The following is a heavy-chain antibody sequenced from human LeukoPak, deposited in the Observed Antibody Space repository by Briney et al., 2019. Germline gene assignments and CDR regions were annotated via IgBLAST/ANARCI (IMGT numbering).Heavy chain of an antibody. CDR2: ISWNSGSI. D-gene: IGHD6-19*01. Sequence: PGRSLRLSCAASGFTFDDYAMHWVRQAPGKGLEWVSGISWNSGSIGYADSVKGRFTISRDNAKNSLYLQMNSLRAEDTALYYRAKGMYSSGPPFDYWGQGTLVTVSS. CDR1: GFTFDDYA. CDR3: AKGMYSSGPPFDY. V-gene: IGHV3-9*01. J-gene: IGHJ4*02.